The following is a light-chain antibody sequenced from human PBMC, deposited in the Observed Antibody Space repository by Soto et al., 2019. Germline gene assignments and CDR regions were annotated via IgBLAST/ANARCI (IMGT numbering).Light chain of an antibody. CDR2: KAS. CDR3: QQYNTYSRT. Sequence: DIPMTQSPSTVSASVGDRVTITFRASQSISSWLAWYQQKPGKAPKHLIFKASSLESGVPSRFSGSGSGTEFTLTISSLQPDDFATYYCQQYNTYSRTFGQGTKVEIK. V-gene: IGKV1-5*03. CDR1: QSISSW. J-gene: IGKJ1*01.